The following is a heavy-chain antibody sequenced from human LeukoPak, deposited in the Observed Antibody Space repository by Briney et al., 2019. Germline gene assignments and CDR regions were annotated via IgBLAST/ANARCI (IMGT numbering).Heavy chain of an antibody. CDR2: IYTSGST. J-gene: IGHJ4*02. D-gene: IGHD6-13*01. V-gene: IGHV4-61*02. CDR3: ARAGSRVVDWSKEQQLAITFDY. Sequence: KPSETLSLTCTVSGGSISSGRYYWTWIRQPAGKGLEWIGRIYTSGSTNYNPSLKSRVTISVDTSKNQFSLKLSSVTAADTAVYYCARAGSRVVDWSKEQQLAITFDYWGQGTLVTVSS. CDR1: GGSISSGRYY.